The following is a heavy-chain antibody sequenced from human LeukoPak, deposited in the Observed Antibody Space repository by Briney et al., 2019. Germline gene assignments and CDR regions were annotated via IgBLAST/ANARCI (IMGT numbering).Heavy chain of an antibody. CDR2: IRYDGSNN. D-gene: IGHD1-26*01. J-gene: IGHJ4*02. Sequence: GRSLRLSCAASGFTFSSYAMHWVRQAPGKGLEWVAFIRYDGSNNYYADFVKGRFTISRDNSNNTVYLQMNSLRAEDTAVYYCAKDFSGIADDWGQGTLVTVSS. CDR1: GFTFSSYA. V-gene: IGHV3-30*02. CDR3: AKDFSGIADD.